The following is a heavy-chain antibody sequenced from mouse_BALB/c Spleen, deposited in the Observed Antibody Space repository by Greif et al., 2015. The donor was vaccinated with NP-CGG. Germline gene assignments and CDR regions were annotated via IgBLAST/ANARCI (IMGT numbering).Heavy chain of an antibody. CDR1: GFSLTGYG. D-gene: IGHD2-1*01. CDR2: IWGDGST. V-gene: IGHV2-6-7*01. Sequence: VKLMESGPGLAAPSQSLSITCTVSGFSLTGYGVNWVRQPPGKGLEWLGMIWGDGSTDYNSALKSRLSISKDNSKSQVFLKMNGLQTDDTARYYCARDGNYVWFAYWGQGTLVTVSA. J-gene: IGHJ3*01. CDR3: ARDGNYVWFAY.